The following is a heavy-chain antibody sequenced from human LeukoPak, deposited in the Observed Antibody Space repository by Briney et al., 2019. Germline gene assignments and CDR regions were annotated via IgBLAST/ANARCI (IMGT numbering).Heavy chain of an antibody. CDR1: GYTFTSYG. D-gene: IGHD3-3*01. CDR2: ISAYNGNT. Sequence: ASVKVSCKASGYTFTSYGISWVRQAPGQGLEWMGWISAYNGNTNYAQKFQGRVTMTRDTSISTAYMELSRLRSDDTAVYYCARKEGSGYRIDYWGQGTLVTVSS. V-gene: IGHV1-18*01. CDR3: ARKEGSGYRIDY. J-gene: IGHJ4*02.